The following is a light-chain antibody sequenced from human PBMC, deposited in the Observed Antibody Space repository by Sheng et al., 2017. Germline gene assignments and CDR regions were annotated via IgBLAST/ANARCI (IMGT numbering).Light chain of an antibody. CDR1: QSVSSY. CDR2: DAS. CDR3: QQRSNWPPFLT. Sequence: EIVLTQSPATLSLSPGERATLSCRASQSVSSYLAWYQQKPGQAPRLLIYDASKRATGIPARFSGSGSGTDFALTISSLAPEDFAVYYCQQRSNWPPFLTFGPGTKVDIK. V-gene: IGKV3-11*01. J-gene: IGKJ3*01.